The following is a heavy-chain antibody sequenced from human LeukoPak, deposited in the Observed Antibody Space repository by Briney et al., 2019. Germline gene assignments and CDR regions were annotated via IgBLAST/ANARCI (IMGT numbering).Heavy chain of an antibody. V-gene: IGHV1-18*01. CDR2: ISAYNGNT. D-gene: IGHD3-22*01. CDR3: ARAYDSSGYYRPAGY. J-gene: IGHJ4*02. Sequence: ASVKVSCKASGYTFTSYGISWVRQAPGQGLEWMGWISAYNGNTNYAQKLQGRVTMTTDTSTSTAYMELRSLRSDDTAVYYCARAYDSSGYYRPAGYWGQGTLVTVSS. CDR1: GYTFTSYG.